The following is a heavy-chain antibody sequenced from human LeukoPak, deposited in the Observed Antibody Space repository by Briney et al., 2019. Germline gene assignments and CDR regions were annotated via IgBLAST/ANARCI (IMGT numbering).Heavy chain of an antibody. V-gene: IGHV1-69*05. D-gene: IGHD5-18*01. CDR2: IIPIFGTA. CDR1: GGTFSSYT. CDR3: ARSEYSYPQAHFHY. J-gene: IGHJ4*02. Sequence: SVKVSCKASGGTFSSYTISWVRQAPGQGLEWMRRIIPIFGTANYAQKFPGRVTITTDESTSTAYMELSSLRSEDTAVYYCARSEYSYPQAHFHYWGQGTLVTVSS.